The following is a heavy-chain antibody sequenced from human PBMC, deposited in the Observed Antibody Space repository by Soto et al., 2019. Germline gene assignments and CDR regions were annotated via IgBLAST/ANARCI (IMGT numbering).Heavy chain of an antibody. CDR2: ISDSGTNT. Sequence: GGSLRLSCAASGFSISNYAMSWVRQAPGKGLKWVSSISDSGTNTFYADSVKGRFTISRDRSKNTVHLQMNNLRAEDTALYYCPKAGFRKDDYWGQGTLVSVSP. J-gene: IGHJ4*02. CDR3: PKAGFRKDDY. CDR1: GFSISNYA. V-gene: IGHV3-23*01. D-gene: IGHD6-25*01.